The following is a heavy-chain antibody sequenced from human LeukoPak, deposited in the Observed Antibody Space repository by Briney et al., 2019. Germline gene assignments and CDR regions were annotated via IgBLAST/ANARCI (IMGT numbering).Heavy chain of an antibody. D-gene: IGHD2-2*03. CDR2: IFHSGNS. CDR3: AGGVGYCSSTSCDYNWFDP. CDR1: GYSMSSGYY. Sequence: PSETLSLTCTVSGYSMSSGYYWGWIRQPPGKGLQWIGSIFHSGNSYYNPSLKSRVTISVDTSKNQFSLKVNSVTAADTAVYYCAGGVGYCSSTSCDYNWFDPWGQGTLVTVSS. J-gene: IGHJ5*02. V-gene: IGHV4-38-2*02.